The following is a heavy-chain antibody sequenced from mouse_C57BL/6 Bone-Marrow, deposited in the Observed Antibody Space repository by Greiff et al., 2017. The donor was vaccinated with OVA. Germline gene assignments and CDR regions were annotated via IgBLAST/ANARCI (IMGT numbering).Heavy chain of an antibody. CDR3: AIFWGSFYWYFDV. D-gene: IGHD4-1*01. CDR2: IDPANGNT. Sequence: EVQLQQSVAELVRPGASVKLSCTASGFNIKNTYMHWVKQRPEQGLEWIGRIDPANGNTKYAPKFQGKATITADTSSNTAYLQLSSLTYEDTAIYYCAIFWGSFYWYFDVWGTGATVTVAS. J-gene: IGHJ1*03. V-gene: IGHV14-3*01. CDR1: GFNIKNTY.